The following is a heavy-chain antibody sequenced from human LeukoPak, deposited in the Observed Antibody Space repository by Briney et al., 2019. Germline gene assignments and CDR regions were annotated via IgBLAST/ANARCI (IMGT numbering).Heavy chain of an antibody. D-gene: IGHD6-19*01. CDR1: GFTFSSYA. V-gene: IGHV3-30*04. J-gene: IGHJ4*02. CDR3: ARYSSGWYYFDY. CDR2: ISYDGSNK. Sequence: GRSLRLSCAASGFTFSSYAMHWVRQAPGKGLEWVAVISYDGSNKYYADSVKGRFTISRDNSKNTLYLQMNSLRAEDTAVYYCARYSSGWYYFDYWGQGVLVTVSS.